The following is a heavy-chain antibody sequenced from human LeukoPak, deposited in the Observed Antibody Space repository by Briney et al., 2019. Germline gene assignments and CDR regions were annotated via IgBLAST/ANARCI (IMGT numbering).Heavy chain of an antibody. J-gene: IGHJ6*03. CDR1: GGSFSGYY. D-gene: IGHD6-13*01. Sequence: SETLSLTCAVYGGSFSGYYWSWIRQPPGKGLEWIGEINHSGSTNYNPSLKSRVTISVDTYKNQFSLKLSSVTAADTAVYYCARVRSGAAAGRWEIYYYYYYMDVWGKGTTVTVSS. CDR2: INHSGST. CDR3: ARVRSGAAAGRWEIYYYYYYMDV. V-gene: IGHV4-34*01.